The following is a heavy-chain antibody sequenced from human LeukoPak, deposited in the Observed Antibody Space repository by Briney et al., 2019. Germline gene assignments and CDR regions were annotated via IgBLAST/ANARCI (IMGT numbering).Heavy chain of an antibody. CDR3: ARVRYRGYYYYYYYMDV. V-gene: IGHV4-30-4*08. Sequence: SETLSLTCTVSGGSISSGDYYWSWIRQPPGKGLEWIGYIYYSGSTYYNPSLKSRVTISVDTSKNQFSLKLSSVTAADTAVYYCARVRYRGYYYYYYYMDVWGKGTTVTVSS. D-gene: IGHD5-12*01. CDR2: IYYSGST. J-gene: IGHJ6*03. CDR1: GGSISSGDYY.